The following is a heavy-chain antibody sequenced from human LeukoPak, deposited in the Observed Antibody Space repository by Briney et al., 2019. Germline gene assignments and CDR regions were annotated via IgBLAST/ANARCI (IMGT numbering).Heavy chain of an antibody. V-gene: IGHV3-7*01. J-gene: IGHJ3*02. D-gene: IGHD2-8*01. CDR1: GFTFSSYS. CDR2: IKQDGSEK. CDR3: ARENGAFDI. Sequence: GGSLRLSCAASGFTFSSYSMNWVRQAPGKGLEWVANIKQDGSEKYYVDSVKGRFTISRDNAKNSLYLQMNSLRAEDTAVYYCARENGAFDIWGQGTMVTVSS.